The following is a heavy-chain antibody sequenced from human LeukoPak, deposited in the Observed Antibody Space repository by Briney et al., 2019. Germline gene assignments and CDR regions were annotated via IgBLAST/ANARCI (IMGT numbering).Heavy chain of an antibody. CDR1: GGSISSGGYY. CDR2: IYYSGST. Sequence: PSQTLSLTCTVSGGSISSGGYYWSWIRQHPGKGLEWIGYIYYSGSTYYNPSLKSRVTISVDTSKNQFSLKLSSVTAADTAVYYCARVDYGDYPAYWYFDLWGRGTLVTVSS. V-gene: IGHV4-31*03. CDR3: ARVDYGDYPAYWYFDL. J-gene: IGHJ2*01. D-gene: IGHD4-17*01.